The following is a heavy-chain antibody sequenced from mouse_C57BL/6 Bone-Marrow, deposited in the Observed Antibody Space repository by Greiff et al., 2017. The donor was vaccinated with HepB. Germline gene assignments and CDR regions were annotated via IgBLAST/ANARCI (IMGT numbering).Heavy chain of an antibody. V-gene: IGHV15-2*01. J-gene: IGHJ1*03. CDR1: DSEVFPIAY. CDR3: ARGGYGSSYCWYFDV. D-gene: IGHD1-1*01. Sequence: VQLVESGSELRSPGSSVKLSCKDFDSEVFPIAYMSWVRQKPGHGFEWIGGILPSIGRTIYGEKFEDKATLDADTLSNTAYLELNSLTSEDSAIYYCARGGYGSSYCWYFDVWGTGTTVTVSS. CDR2: ILPSIGRT.